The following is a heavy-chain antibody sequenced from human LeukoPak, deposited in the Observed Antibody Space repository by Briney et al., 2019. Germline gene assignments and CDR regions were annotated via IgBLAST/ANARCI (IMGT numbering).Heavy chain of an antibody. CDR1: GGSVSSGSYY. D-gene: IGHD5-12*01. V-gene: IGHV4-61*01. Sequence: SETLSLTRTVSGGSVSSGSYYWSWIRQPPGKGLEWIGYIYYSGSTNYNPSLKSRVTISVDTSKNQFSLKLSSVTAADTAVYYCARTRLRFDYWGQGTLVTVSS. CDR3: ARTRLRFDY. J-gene: IGHJ4*02. CDR2: IYYSGST.